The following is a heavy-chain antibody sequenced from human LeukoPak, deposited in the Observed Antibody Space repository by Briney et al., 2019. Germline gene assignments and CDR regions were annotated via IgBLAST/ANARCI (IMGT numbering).Heavy chain of an antibody. D-gene: IGHD2-2*01. CDR3: ARGLPSSIRLYFDY. CDR1: GGSISSYY. Sequence: SETLSLTCTVSGGSISSYYCSWIRQPPGKGLEWIGYIYYSGSTNYNPSLKSRVTISVDTSKNQFSLKLSSVTAADTAVYYCARGLPSSIRLYFDYWGQGTLVTVSS. CDR2: IYYSGST. J-gene: IGHJ4*02. V-gene: IGHV4-59*01.